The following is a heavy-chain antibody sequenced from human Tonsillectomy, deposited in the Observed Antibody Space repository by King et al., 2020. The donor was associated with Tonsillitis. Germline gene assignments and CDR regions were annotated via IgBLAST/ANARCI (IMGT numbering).Heavy chain of an antibody. CDR1: GESFSPSY. D-gene: IGHD3-9*01. J-gene: IGHJ4*02. CDR3: ARHGHFDILAGHSFDY. Sequence: QVQLQQWGAELVKPAATLSLTCAVYGESFSPSYWSWIRQPPGKGLEWIGQINHDGTTIYNPSLKSRVLLSLDTSGNQFSLTMSSMTAADTAVYYFARHGHFDILAGHSFDYWGQGTLVTVSS. CDR2: INHDGTT. V-gene: IGHV4-34*01.